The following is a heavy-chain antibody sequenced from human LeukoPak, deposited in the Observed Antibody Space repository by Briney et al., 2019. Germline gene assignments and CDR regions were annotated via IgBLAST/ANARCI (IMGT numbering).Heavy chain of an antibody. D-gene: IGHD3-10*01. CDR2: INPNSGGT. Sequence: ASVKVSCKASGYTFTGYYMHWVRQAPGQGLEWMGWINPNSGGTNYAQKFQGRVTMTRDTSISTAYMELSRLRSDDTAVYYCARAGDYYYGSGSYLYFDYWGQGTLVTVSS. CDR1: GYTFTGYY. V-gene: IGHV1-2*02. CDR3: ARAGDYYYGSGSYLYFDY. J-gene: IGHJ4*02.